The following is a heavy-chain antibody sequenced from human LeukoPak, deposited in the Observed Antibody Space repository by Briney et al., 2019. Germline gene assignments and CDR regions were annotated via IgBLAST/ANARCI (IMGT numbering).Heavy chain of an antibody. D-gene: IGHD3-22*01. Sequence: GGSLRLSCAASGFTLSSNYMSWVRQAPGKGLEWVAVIYSGGSTYYADSVKGRFTISRDNSKNTQYLQMNSLRAEDTAVYYCASRSAYYYDSSGYLGYWGQGTLVTVSS. J-gene: IGHJ4*02. CDR3: ASRSAYYYDSSGYLGY. CDR1: GFTLSSNY. V-gene: IGHV3-66*01. CDR2: IYSGGST.